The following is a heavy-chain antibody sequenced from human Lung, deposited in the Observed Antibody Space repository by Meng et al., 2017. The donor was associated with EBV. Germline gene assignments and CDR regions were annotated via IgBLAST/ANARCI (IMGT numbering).Heavy chain of an antibody. V-gene: IGHV4-4*02. J-gene: IGHJ4*02. CDR1: VGSSRSSNW. CDR3: ARGKLSGYRYFDY. Sequence: VQLQESGPGLIKPSRTLSLPCAFSVGSSRSSNWWGWVRKPPGKGLEWIGEIYHSGSTNYNPSLKSRVTISVDKSKNQFSLKLSSVTAADTAVYYCARGKLSGYRYFDYWGQGTLVTVSS. D-gene: IGHD3-3*01. CDR2: IYHSGST.